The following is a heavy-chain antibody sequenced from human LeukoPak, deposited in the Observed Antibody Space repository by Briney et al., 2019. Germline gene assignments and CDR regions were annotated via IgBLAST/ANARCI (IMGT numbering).Heavy chain of an antibody. CDR3: AKRGYCSSTSCYNDAFDI. D-gene: IGHD2-2*01. J-gene: IGHJ3*02. Sequence: GSLRLSCAASGFTFSSYGMHWVRQAPGKGLEWVAFIRYDGSNKYYADSVKGRFTISRDNSKNTLYLQMNSLRAEDTAVYYCAKRGYCSSTSCYNDAFDIWGQGTMVTVSS. CDR2: IRYDGSNK. V-gene: IGHV3-30*02. CDR1: GFTFSSYG.